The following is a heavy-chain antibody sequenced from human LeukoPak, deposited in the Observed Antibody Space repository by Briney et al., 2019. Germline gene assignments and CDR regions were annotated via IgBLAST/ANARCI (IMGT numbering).Heavy chain of an antibody. J-gene: IGHJ6*03. Sequence: ASVKVSCKASGYTFTGYYMHWVRQAPGQGLEWMGWINPNSGGTNYAQKFQGRVTMTRDTSISTAYMELSRLRSDDTAVYYCARGRTDIVVVPAAMANPDKNYYYYYYMDVWGKGTTVTISS. D-gene: IGHD2-2*01. CDR2: INPNSGGT. CDR1: GYTFTGYY. CDR3: ARGRTDIVVVPAAMANPDKNYYYYYYMDV. V-gene: IGHV1-2*02.